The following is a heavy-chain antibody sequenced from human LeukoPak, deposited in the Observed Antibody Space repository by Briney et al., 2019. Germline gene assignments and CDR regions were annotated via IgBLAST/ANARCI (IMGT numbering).Heavy chain of an antibody. J-gene: IGHJ4*02. CDR2: IYSGGST. CDR1: GFTFSGSA. CDR3: AREGYYDSSGYGVDY. Sequence: GGSLRLSCAASGFTFSGSAMNWVRQAPGKGLEWVSVIYSGGSTYYADSVKGRFTISRDNSKNTLYLQMNSLRAEDTAVYYCAREGYYDSSGYGVDYWGQGTLVTVSS. V-gene: IGHV3-53*01. D-gene: IGHD3-22*01.